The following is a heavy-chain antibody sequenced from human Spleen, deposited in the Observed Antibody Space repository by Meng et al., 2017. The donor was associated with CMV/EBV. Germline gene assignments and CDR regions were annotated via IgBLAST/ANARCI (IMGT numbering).Heavy chain of an antibody. V-gene: IGHV1-2*02. CDR3: PRRTDFWGYPWAFDP. CDR2: INGNSGGT. CDR1: AYTFTTYG. J-gene: IGHJ5*02. D-gene: IGHD3/OR15-3a*01. Sequence: ASVKVSCKASAYTFTTYGISWVRQAPGQGLEWMGWINGNSGGTNYAVQFQGRVTMTRDTSLTTAYMELSRVRSDDTAVYYCPRRTDFWGYPWAFDPWGQGTLVTVSS.